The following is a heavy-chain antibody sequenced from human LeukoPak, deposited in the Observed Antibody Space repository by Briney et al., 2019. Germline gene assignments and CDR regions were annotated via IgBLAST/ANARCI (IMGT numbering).Heavy chain of an antibody. D-gene: IGHD4-17*01. CDR3: ARDWVGDYAIDP. V-gene: IGHV4-31*03. J-gene: IGHJ5*02. CDR1: DDVVCSEGYD. CDR2: IYYSGST. Sequence: PSRTLSLSPTESDDVVCSEGYDWGGSRHITEKGLEWTGYIYYSGSTYYNPSLTSRVTISVDTSKNQFSLKLSSVTAADTAVYYCARDWVGDYAIDPWGQGTLVTVSS.